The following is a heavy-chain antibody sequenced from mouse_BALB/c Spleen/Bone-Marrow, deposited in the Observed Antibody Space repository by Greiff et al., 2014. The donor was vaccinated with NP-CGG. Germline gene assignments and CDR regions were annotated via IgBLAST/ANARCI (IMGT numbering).Heavy chain of an antibody. V-gene: IGHV1-5*01. CDR2: IYPGNNDA. CDR3: ARNWDWVFAY. D-gene: IGHD4-1*01. Sequence: VQLQQSGAVLARPGASLRMSCKASGYTLTNYWINWIKQRPGQGLEWIGAIYPGNNDAKYTQKFKAKAKLTAVTSTSTVDMELSSLTNEDSAVYYCARNWDWVFAYWGQGTLVTVSA. J-gene: IGHJ3*01. CDR1: GYTLTNYW.